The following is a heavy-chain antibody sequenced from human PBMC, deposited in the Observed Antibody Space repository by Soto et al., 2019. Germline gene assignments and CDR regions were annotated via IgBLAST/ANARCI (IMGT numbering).Heavy chain of an antibody. D-gene: IGHD1-26*01. CDR1: GGSISSGGYS. CDR3: ARFNSGNYYEAFDI. Sequence: PSETLSLTCAVSGGSISSGGYSWSWIRQPPGKGLEWIGEIYHSGSTNYNPSLKSRVTISVDKSKNQFSLKLSSVTAADTAVYYCARFNSGNYYEAFDIWGQGTMVTVSS. V-gene: IGHV4-30-2*01. J-gene: IGHJ3*02. CDR2: IYHSGST.